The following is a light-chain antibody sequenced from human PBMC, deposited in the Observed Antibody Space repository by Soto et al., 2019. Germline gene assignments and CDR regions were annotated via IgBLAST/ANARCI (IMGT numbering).Light chain of an antibody. V-gene: IGKV3-15*01. CDR2: GAS. J-gene: IGKJ1*01. Sequence: DIVMTQSPATLSVAPGERVTFACRASQGVSRKLAWYQHKPGQAPRLLISGASTGATGIPARFSGSGSGTEFTLTISSLQPEDVATYYCQQYNSYSSMFGQGTKVDIK. CDR3: QQYNSYSSM. CDR1: QGVSRK.